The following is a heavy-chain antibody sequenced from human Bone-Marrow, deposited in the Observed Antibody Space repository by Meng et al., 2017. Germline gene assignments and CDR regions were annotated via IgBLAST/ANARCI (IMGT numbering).Heavy chain of an antibody. Sequence: LSLTCAASGFTFSSYWMHWVRQAPGKGLLWVSRINSDGSSTSYADSVKGRFTISRDNAKNTLYLQMNSLRAEDTAVYYCARDLNPFPWSPDRYNWFDPWGQGTLVTVSS. D-gene: IGHD1-14*01. J-gene: IGHJ5*02. V-gene: IGHV3-74*01. CDR2: INSDGSST. CDR3: ARDLNPFPWSPDRYNWFDP. CDR1: GFTFSSYW.